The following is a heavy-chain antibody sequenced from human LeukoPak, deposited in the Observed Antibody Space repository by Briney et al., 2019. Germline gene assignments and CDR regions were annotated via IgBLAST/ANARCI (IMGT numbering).Heavy chain of an antibody. CDR1: GFTFSSYA. D-gene: IGHD2-2*01. V-gene: IGHV3-30*04. CDR3: AGSAGYCSSASCYYYDY. Sequence: PGRSLRLSCAASGFTFSSYAMHWVRQAPGKGLEWVAVISYDGSNKYYTDSVKGRFTISRDNSKNTLYLQMNSLRAEDTAVYYCAGSAGYCSSASCYYYDYWGQGTLVTVSS. J-gene: IGHJ4*02. CDR2: ISYDGSNK.